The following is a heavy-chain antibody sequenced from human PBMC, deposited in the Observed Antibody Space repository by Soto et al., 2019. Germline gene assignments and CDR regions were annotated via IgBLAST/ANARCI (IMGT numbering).Heavy chain of an antibody. D-gene: IGHD5-12*01. CDR1: GGSFTGYY. CDR3: ARRYGSSFDY. J-gene: IGHJ4*02. CDR2: ISHSGTT. V-gene: IGHV4-34*01. Sequence: SETLSLTCAVNGGSFTGYYGAWIRQSPGKGLEWIGEISHSGTTIYNPSLKSRVTIPIGTSKNQFSLKLTSMTAADTGVYYCARRYGSSFDYWGQGTLVTVSS.